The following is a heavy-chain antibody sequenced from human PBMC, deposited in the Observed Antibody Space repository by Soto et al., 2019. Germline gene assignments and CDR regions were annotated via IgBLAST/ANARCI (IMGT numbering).Heavy chain of an antibody. V-gene: IGHV1-8*01. J-gene: IGHJ5*02. CDR1: GYTFTSYD. Sequence: ASVKVSCKASGYTFTSYDINWVRQATGQGLEWMGWMNPNSGNTGYAQKFQGRVIMTRNTSISTAYMELSSLRSEDTAVYYCARERAAAGSNWFDPWGKGTLVTVSS. D-gene: IGHD6-13*01. CDR2: MNPNSGNT. CDR3: ARERAAAGSNWFDP.